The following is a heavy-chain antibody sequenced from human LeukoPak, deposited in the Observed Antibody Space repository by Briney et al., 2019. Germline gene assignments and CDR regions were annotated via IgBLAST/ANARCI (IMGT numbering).Heavy chain of an antibody. Sequence: SETLSLTCAVYGGSFSGYYWSWIRQPPGKGLEWIGEINHSGSTNYNPSLKSRVTISVDTSKNQFPLKLSSVTAADTAVYYCARVSSGRPFDYWGQGTLVTVS. J-gene: IGHJ4*02. D-gene: IGHD6-19*01. CDR2: INHSGST. CDR1: GGSFSGYY. V-gene: IGHV4-34*01. CDR3: ARVSSGRPFDY.